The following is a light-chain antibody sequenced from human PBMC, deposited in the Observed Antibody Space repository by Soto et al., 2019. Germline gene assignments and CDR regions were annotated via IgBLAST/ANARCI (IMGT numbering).Light chain of an antibody. CDR1: STDVGDFNY. CDR3: SSYTSKSTGV. CDR2: DVT. V-gene: IGLV2-14*03. Sequence: QSALTQPASVSGSPGRSVTISCTGTSTDVGDFNYVSWYQHLPGRAPKLIIYDVTNRPSGISYRFSASKSGRTASLTISGLQAEDEADYYCSSYTSKSTGVFGTGTKLTVL. J-gene: IGLJ1*01.